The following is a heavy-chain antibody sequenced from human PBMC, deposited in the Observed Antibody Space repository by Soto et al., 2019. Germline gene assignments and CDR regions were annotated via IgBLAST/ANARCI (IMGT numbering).Heavy chain of an antibody. Sequence: QVQLVESGGGVVQPGRSLRLSCAASGFTFSSYAMHWVRQAPGKGLEWVAVISYDGSNKYYTDSVKGRFTISRDNSKNTLYLQMNSLRAEDTAVYYCARDPNGSGSWPFDYWGQGTLVTVSS. CDR2: ISYDGSNK. CDR1: GFTFSSYA. V-gene: IGHV3-30-3*01. CDR3: ARDPNGSGSWPFDY. D-gene: IGHD1-26*01. J-gene: IGHJ4*02.